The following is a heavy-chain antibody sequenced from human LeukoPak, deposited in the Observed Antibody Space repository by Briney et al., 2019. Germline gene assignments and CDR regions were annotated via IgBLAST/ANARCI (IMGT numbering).Heavy chain of an antibody. Sequence: PGGSLRLSCAATGFTFSSYGMHWVRQAPGKGLEWVAVIWYDGSNKYYADSVKGRFTISRDNSKNTLYLQMNSLRAEDTAVYYCARDPDIGSGWYCDYWGQGTLVTVSS. CDR3: ARDPDIGSGWYCDY. J-gene: IGHJ4*02. D-gene: IGHD6-19*01. CDR1: GFTFSSYG. V-gene: IGHV3-33*01. CDR2: IWYDGSNK.